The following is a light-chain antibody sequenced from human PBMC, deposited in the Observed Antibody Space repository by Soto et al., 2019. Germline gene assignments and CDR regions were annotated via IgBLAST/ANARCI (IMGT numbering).Light chain of an antibody. J-gene: IGLJ1*01. CDR3: QSYATGLSVLYV. V-gene: IGLV1-40*01. CDR1: SSNIGAGYA. CDR2: GNN. Sequence: QSVLTQPTSVSGAPGQRVTISCTGSSSNIGAGYAVHWYQQLPGTAPKLLIYGNNNRPSGVPDRFSGSKSGTSASLAVTGLQAEDEADYYCQSYATGLSVLYVFGTGTKLTVL.